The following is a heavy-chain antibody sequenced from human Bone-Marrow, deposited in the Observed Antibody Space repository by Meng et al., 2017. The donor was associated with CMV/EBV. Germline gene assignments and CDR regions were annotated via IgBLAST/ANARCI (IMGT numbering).Heavy chain of an antibody. J-gene: IGHJ6*02. D-gene: IGHD6-13*01. V-gene: IGHV3-23*01. CDR2: ISGSGGNT. CDR1: GFTFSSYG. CDR3: ASSSSYYYYYGMDV. Sequence: GESLKISCAASGFTFSSYGMNWVRQAPGKGLEWVSGISGSGGNTYYADCVKGRFTISRDNPKNTLYLEMNSLRAEDTAVYYCASSSSYYYYYGMDVWGQGTTVTVSS.